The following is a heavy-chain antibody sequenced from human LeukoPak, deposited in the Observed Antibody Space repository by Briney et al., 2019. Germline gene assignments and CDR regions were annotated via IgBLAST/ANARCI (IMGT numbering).Heavy chain of an antibody. J-gene: IGHJ5*01. CDR1: GGSVYTSDYY. Sequence: SETLSLTCTVSGGSVYTSDYYWGWVRQPPGKGPEWIGDIFYTGKTNYNPSLKSRVSISIDTSKNQFSLKLTSVTAADTAVYYCARVFDSWGQGTLVTVYS. CDR3: ARVFDS. V-gene: IGHV4-39*07. CDR2: IFYTGKT.